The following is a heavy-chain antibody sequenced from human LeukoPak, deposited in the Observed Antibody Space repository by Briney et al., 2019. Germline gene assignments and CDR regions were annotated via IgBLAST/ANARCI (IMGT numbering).Heavy chain of an antibody. Sequence: VTSVKVSCKVSGYTLTELSMHWVRQAPGKGLEWMGGFDPEDGETIYAQKFQGRVTMTEDTSTDTAYMELSSLRSGDTAVYYCATDPRYSSGWLPFDYWGQGTLVTVSS. CDR2: FDPEDGET. CDR1: GYTLTELS. J-gene: IGHJ4*02. D-gene: IGHD6-19*01. V-gene: IGHV1-24*01. CDR3: ATDPRYSSGWLPFDY.